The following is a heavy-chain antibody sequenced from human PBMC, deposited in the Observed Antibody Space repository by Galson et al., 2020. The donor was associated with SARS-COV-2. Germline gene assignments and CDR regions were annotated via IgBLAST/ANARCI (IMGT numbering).Heavy chain of an antibody. CDR2: IIPILGVA. V-gene: IGHV1-69*04. CDR1: GGTFSSYA. J-gene: IGHJ3*02. Sequence: KISCKAFGGTFSSYAISWVRQAPGQGLEWMGRIIPILGVANSAQKFQGRVTIIADKSTSTAYMELSSLRSEDTAIYYCAREVTMMVLVRGAFDIWGQGTMVTVSS. D-gene: IGHD3-22*01. CDR3: AREVTMMVLVRGAFDI.